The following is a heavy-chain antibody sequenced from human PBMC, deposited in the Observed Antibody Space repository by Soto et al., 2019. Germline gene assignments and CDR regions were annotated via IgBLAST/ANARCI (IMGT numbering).Heavy chain of an antibody. CDR1: GFTFSSYE. D-gene: IGHD3-10*01. V-gene: IGHV3-48*03. Sequence: PGGSLRLSCAASGFTFSSYEMNWVRQAPGKGLEWVSYISSSGSTIYYADSVKGRFTISRDNAKNSLYLQMNSLRAEDTAVYYCARVPHDTGRVRGVIITFNWFDPWGQGTLVTVSS. CDR3: ARVPHDTGRVRGVIITFNWFDP. CDR2: ISSSGSTI. J-gene: IGHJ5*02.